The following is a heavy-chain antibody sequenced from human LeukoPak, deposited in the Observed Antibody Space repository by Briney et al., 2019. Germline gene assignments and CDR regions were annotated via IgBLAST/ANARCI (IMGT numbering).Heavy chain of an antibody. CDR3: ARGYCSGGSCYSSYYYSYMDV. CDR2: IYYSGST. V-gene: IGHV4-39*07. D-gene: IGHD2-15*01. CDR1: GGSISSSSYY. J-gene: IGHJ6*03. Sequence: SETLSLTCTVSGGSISSSSYYWGWIRQPPGKGLEWIGSIYYSGSTYCNPSLKSRVTISVDMSKNQFSLKLSSVTAADTAVYYCARGYCSGGSCYSSYYYSYMDVWGKGTTVTVSS.